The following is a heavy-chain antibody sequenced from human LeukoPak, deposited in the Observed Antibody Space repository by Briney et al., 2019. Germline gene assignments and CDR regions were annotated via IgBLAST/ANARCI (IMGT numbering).Heavy chain of an antibody. D-gene: IGHD6-19*01. CDR2: ISRSGDTT. V-gene: IGHV3-23*01. CDR1: GFTFSIYA. CDR3: ARGPRQWLVPRGAFDI. J-gene: IGHJ3*02. Sequence: GGSLRLSCTGSGFTFSIYAMSWVRQAPGEGLEWVSGISRSGDTTYYADSVRGRFTISRDNSKNTLYLQMNSLRAEDTAVYYCARGPRQWLVPRGAFDIWGQGTMVTVSS.